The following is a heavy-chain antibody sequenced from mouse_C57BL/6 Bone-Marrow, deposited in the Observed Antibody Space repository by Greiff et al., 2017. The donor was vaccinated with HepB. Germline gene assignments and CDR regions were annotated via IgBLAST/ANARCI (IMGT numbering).Heavy chain of an antibody. CDR1: GYTFTDYN. V-gene: IGHV1-22*01. Sequence: VQLQQSGPELVKPGASVKMSCKASGYTFTDYNMHWVKQSHGKSLEWIGYINPNNGGTSYNQKFKGKATITADTSSNTAYLQLSSLTSEDTAVYYCTNYGSSYNYFDYWGQGTTLTVSS. D-gene: IGHD1-1*01. CDR3: TNYGSSYNYFDY. CDR2: INPNNGGT. J-gene: IGHJ2*01.